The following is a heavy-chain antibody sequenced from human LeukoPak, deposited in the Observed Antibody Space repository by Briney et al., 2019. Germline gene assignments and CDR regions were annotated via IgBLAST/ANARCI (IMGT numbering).Heavy chain of an antibody. CDR1: GFSFSSYV. Sequence: GGSLRLSCAASGFSFSSYVMTWVRQAPGKGLEWVSGISGTGGRLYYVDSVKGRFTISRDNFQITLYLEMNSLRVEDTAVYYCAKAGLYYDSSGLDYWGQGALVIVSS. V-gene: IGHV3-23*01. CDR2: ISGTGGRL. J-gene: IGHJ4*02. CDR3: AKAGLYYDSSGLDY. D-gene: IGHD3-22*01.